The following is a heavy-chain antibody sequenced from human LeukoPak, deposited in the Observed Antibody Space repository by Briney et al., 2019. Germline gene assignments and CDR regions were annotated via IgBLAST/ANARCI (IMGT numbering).Heavy chain of an antibody. CDR3: ARARALYYYDSSGYLSPPDY. D-gene: IGHD3-22*01. CDR2: IIPIFGTA. Sequence: SVKVSCKASGGTFSSYAISWVRQAPGQGLEWMGGIIPIFGTANYAQKFQGRVTITADKSTSTAYMELSSLRSEDTAVYYCARARALYYYDSSGYLSPPDYWGQGTLVTVSS. V-gene: IGHV1-69*06. CDR1: GGTFSSYA. J-gene: IGHJ4*02.